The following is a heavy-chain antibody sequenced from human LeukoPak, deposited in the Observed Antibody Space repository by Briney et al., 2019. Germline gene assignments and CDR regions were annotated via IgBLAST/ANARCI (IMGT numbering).Heavy chain of an antibody. CDR2: SGGST. J-gene: IGHJ4*02. D-gene: IGHD2-15*01. CDR3: AKVGSIVVVVAATQQDDY. Sequence: SGGSTYYADSVKGRFTISRDNSKNTLYLQMNSLRAEDTAVYYCAKVGSIVVVVAATQQDDYWGQGTLVTVSS. V-gene: IGHV3-23*01.